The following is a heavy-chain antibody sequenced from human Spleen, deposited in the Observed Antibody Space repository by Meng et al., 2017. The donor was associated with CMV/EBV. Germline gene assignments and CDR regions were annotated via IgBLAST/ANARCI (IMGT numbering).Heavy chain of an antibody. CDR3: GRGGSSAWYYYYAVDV. Sequence: ASVKVSCKASGYTFSNYGITWVRQAPGQGLEWMGWITTYNGDTTYAQKFQGRVTVTTDTSTSTAYRELRSLTSDDKAVYYCGRGGSSAWYYYYAVDVWGQGTTVTVSS. CDR2: ITTYNGDT. V-gene: IGHV1-18*01. CDR1: GYTFSNYG. D-gene: IGHD2-2*01. J-gene: IGHJ6*02.